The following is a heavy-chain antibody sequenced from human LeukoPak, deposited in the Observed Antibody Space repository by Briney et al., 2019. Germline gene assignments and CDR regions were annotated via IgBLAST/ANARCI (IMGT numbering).Heavy chain of an antibody. Sequence: GGSLRLSCAASGFTFSSYAMSWVRQAPGKGLGWVSAISGSGGSTYYADSVNGRFTISRDNSKNALYLQMNSLRAEDAAVYYCAKEARYGSGSSYYYYYYMDVWGKGTTVTVSS. CDR3: AKEARYGSGSSYYYYYYMDV. D-gene: IGHD3-10*01. J-gene: IGHJ6*03. V-gene: IGHV3-23*01. CDR2: ISGSGGST. CDR1: GFTFSSYA.